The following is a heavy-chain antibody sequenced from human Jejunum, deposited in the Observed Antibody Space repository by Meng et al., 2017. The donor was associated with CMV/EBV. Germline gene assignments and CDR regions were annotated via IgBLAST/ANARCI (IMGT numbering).Heavy chain of an antibody. CDR2: VYYSGSA. J-gene: IGHJ4*01. D-gene: IGHD1-1*01. CDR3: ARGLGHASNNSHDY. CDR1: GESMRSYY. Sequence: SGESMRSYYWTWIRQPPGKGLEWMGHVYYSGSATYSPSLRSRVTISVDMSKNQFSLKLRSVTAADTAMYFCARGLGHASNNSHDYWGQGTLVTVSS. V-gene: IGHV4-59*01.